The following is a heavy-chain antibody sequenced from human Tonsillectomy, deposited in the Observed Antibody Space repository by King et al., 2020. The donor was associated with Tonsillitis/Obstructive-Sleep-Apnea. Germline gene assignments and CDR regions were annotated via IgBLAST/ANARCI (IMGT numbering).Heavy chain of an antibody. D-gene: IGHD5-18*01. CDR3: ASLWIQVDS. CDR1: GFTFSSYS. V-gene: IGHV3-48*02. Sequence: VQLVESGGGLVQPGGSLRLSCAASGFTFSSYSMNWVRQAPGKGLEWVLYISSSGSTIYYAESVKGRFTISRDNAKNSLYLQMNSLRDEDTAVYYCASLWIQVDSWGQGTLVTVSS. J-gene: IGHJ4*02. CDR2: ISSSGSTI.